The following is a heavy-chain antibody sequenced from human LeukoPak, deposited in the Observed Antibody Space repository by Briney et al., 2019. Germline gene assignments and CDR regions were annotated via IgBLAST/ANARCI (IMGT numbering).Heavy chain of an antibody. J-gene: IGHJ6*03. CDR1: GFTFSTYG. D-gene: IGHD3-10*01. CDR3: ARNSGSSGSLWRNYYYYMDV. Sequence: GGTLRLSCAASGFTFSTYGMSWVRQAPGKGLEWVSYISSSGNTIYYADSVKGRFTISRDNAKNSLYLQMNSLRAEDTAVYYCARNSGSSGSLWRNYYYYMDVWGKGTTVTVSS. V-gene: IGHV3-48*04. CDR2: ISSSGNTI.